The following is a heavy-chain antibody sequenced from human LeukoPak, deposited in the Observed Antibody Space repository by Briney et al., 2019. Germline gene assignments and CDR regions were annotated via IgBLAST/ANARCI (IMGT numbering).Heavy chain of an antibody. J-gene: IGHJ1*01. CDR1: GFTVSSNY. CDR2: IYSGGNT. V-gene: IGHV3-53*01. CDR3: ATPVPVAVAPAEYFQH. Sequence: GGSLRLSCAVPGFTVSSNYMSWVRQAPGKGLEWVSVIYSGGNTYYADSVKGRFTISRDNSKNTLYLQMNSLRAEDTAVYYCATPVPVAVAPAEYFQHWGQGTLVTVSS. D-gene: IGHD6-19*01.